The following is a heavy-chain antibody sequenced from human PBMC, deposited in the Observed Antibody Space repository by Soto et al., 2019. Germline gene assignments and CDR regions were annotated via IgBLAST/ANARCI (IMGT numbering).Heavy chain of an antibody. CDR1: GFSLTTSGVG. Sequence: QITLNESGPTVVKPAETLTLTCTFSGFSLTTSGVGVGWIRQSPGKAPEWLALIYWDDDKRYSASLKSRLTIPKDTSKNQVVLTMASVDPADTATYYCAHRILRTVFGLVTTTAIYFDFWAREPRSSSPQ. CDR3: AHRILRTVFGLVTTTAIYFDF. J-gene: IGHJ4*02. CDR2: IYWDDDK. V-gene: IGHV2-5*02. D-gene: IGHD3-3*01.